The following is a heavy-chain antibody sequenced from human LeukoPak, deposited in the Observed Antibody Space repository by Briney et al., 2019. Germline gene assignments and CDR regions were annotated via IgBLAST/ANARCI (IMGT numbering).Heavy chain of an antibody. J-gene: IGHJ6*02. V-gene: IGHV3-9*01. CDR3: AKGSGPNYYYYSMDV. D-gene: IGHD6-25*01. Sequence: GRSLRLSCVASGFTFEDDAMHWVRQAPGKGLEWVSGISWNSASIGYVDSVKGRFTISRDNAKNSLYLQMNSLRVEDTALYYCAKGSGPNYYYYSMDVWGQGTTVTVSS. CDR2: ISWNSASI. CDR1: GFTFEDDA.